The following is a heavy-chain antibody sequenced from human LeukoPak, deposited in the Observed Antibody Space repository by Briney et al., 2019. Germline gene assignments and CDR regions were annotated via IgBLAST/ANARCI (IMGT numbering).Heavy chain of an antibody. Sequence: GGSLRLSCAASGFTFSDYYMSWIRQAPGKGLEWVSYISSSGSTIYYADSVKGRFTISRDNSKNTLYLQMDSLGVEDTAVYYCARNYYDSRGSHIDYWGQGTLVTVSS. CDR2: ISSSGSTI. V-gene: IGHV3-11*04. CDR3: ARNYYDSRGSHIDY. D-gene: IGHD3-22*01. CDR1: GFTFSDYY. J-gene: IGHJ4*02.